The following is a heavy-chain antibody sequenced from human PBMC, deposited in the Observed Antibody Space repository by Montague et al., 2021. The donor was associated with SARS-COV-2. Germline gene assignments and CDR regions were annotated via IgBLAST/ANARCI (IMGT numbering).Heavy chain of an antibody. J-gene: IGHJ4*02. V-gene: IGHV3-7*01. D-gene: IGHD6-13*01. Sequence: SLRLSCAASGFSFSSYWMSWVRQAPGKGLEWVANIKQDGSEKYYVDSVKGRFTISRDNAKHALYLQMSSLRAEDTAVYYCARVPSSSWYFEYWGQGTLVTGSS. CDR1: GFSFSSYW. CDR3: ARVPSSSWYFEY. CDR2: IKQDGSEK.